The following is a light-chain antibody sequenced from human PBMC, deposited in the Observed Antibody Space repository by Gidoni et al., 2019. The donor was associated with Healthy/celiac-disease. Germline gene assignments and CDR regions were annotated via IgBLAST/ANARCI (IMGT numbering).Light chain of an antibody. CDR2: EVS. V-gene: IGLV2-23*02. Sequence: QSALTQPASVSGSPGQQITISCTGTSSDVGSYNLVSWYQQHPCKAPKLIIYEVSKRPSGVSNRFSGSKSGNTASLTISGLQAEDETDYYCCSYAGSSTFVVFGGGTKLTVL. CDR3: CSYAGSSTFVV. CDR1: SSDVGSYNL. J-gene: IGLJ2*01.